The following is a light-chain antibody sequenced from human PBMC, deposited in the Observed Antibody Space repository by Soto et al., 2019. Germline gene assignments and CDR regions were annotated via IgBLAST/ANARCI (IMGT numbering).Light chain of an antibody. Sequence: QSVLTQPPSASGTPGQKVTISCSGSSPNIGDNYVYWHQQLPGTAPKLLIYRNNQRPSGVPDRFPGSKSGTSASLAISGLRSEDEADYYCAAWDDSLSGYVFGPGTKVTVL. CDR2: RNN. J-gene: IGLJ1*01. CDR3: AAWDDSLSGYV. V-gene: IGLV1-47*01. CDR1: SPNIGDNY.